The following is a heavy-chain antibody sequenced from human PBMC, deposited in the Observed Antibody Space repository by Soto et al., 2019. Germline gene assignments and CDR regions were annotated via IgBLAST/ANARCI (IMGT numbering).Heavy chain of an antibody. V-gene: IGHV3-30-3*01. Sequence: QVQLVESGGGVVQPGRSLRLSCAASGFTFSSYAMHWVRQAPGKGLEWVAVISYDGSNKYYADSVKGRFTISRDNSKNTLYLQMNSLRAEDTAVYYCARVEGPSNTYGMDVWGQGTTVTVSS. CDR2: ISYDGSNK. CDR1: GFTFSSYA. CDR3: ARVEGPSNTYGMDV. J-gene: IGHJ6*02. D-gene: IGHD5-18*01.